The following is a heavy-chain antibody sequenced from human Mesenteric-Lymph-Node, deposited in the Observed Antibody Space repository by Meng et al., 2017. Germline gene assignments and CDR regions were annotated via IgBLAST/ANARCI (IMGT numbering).Heavy chain of an antibody. Sequence: SLKISCAASGFTFDDYAMHWVRQAPGEGLDWVSGISWNSGSIGYADSVKGRFTISRDNAKNSLYLQMNSLRAEDTALYYCAKSDYGSGRDYFDYWGQGTLVTVSS. D-gene: IGHD3-10*01. J-gene: IGHJ4*02. V-gene: IGHV3-9*01. CDR3: AKSDYGSGRDYFDY. CDR2: ISWNSGSI. CDR1: GFTFDDYA.